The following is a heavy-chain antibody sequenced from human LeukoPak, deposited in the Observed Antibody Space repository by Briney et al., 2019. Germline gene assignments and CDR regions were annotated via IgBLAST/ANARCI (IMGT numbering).Heavy chain of an antibody. CDR2: IYQSGDSP. Sequence: PSETLSLTCTVSGYSISNGYYWGWVRQSPGKGLEWLGNIYQSGDSPYYNPSLKSRVTISVDTSKNQFSLKLNSVTATDTAVYYCVRQESQSNWFDPWGPGTLVIVSS. CDR1: GYSISNGYY. CDR3: VRQESQSNWFDP. V-gene: IGHV4-38-2*02. J-gene: IGHJ5*02.